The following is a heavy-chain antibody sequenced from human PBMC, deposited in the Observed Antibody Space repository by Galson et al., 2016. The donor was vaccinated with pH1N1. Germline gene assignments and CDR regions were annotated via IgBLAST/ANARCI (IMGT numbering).Heavy chain of an antibody. CDR1: GYTFTSYG. V-gene: IGHV1-18*01. CDR3: ARDRGVFDI. CDR2: ISAYDGHT. J-gene: IGHJ3*02. D-gene: IGHD3-10*01. Sequence: SVKVSCKASGYTFTSYGINWVRQAPGQGPEWMGWISAYDGHTEYAQNFQGRVAMTIDTSTSTANMELRSLRSDDTAVYYCARDRGVFDIWGQGTRVTVSS.